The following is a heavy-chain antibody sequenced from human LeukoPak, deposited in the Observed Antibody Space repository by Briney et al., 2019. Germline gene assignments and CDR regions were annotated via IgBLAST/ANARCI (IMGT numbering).Heavy chain of an antibody. Sequence: ASVKVSCKASGYTFTSYGISWVRQAPGQGLEWMGWISAYNGNTNYAQKLQGRVTMTTDTSTSTAYMELRSLRSDDTAVYYCARGGFYYGSGLHWGDFDYWGQGTLVTVSS. CDR3: ARGGFYYGSGLHWGDFDY. CDR2: ISAYNGNT. D-gene: IGHD3-10*01. CDR1: GYTFTSYG. V-gene: IGHV1-18*01. J-gene: IGHJ4*02.